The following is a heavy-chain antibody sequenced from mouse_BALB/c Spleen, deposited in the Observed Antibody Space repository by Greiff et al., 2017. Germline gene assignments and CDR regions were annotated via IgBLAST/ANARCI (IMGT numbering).Heavy chain of an antibody. Sequence: EVMLVESGGGLVQPGGSRKLSCAASGFTFSSFGMHWVRQAPEKGLEWVAYISSGSSTIYYADTVKGRFTISRDNPKNTLFLQMTSLRSEDTAMYYCAARQLGLSYAMDYWGQGTSVTVSS. V-gene: IGHV5-17*02. D-gene: IGHD3-2*01. CDR2: ISSGSSTI. CDR1: GFTFSSFG. J-gene: IGHJ4*01. CDR3: AARQLGLSYAMDY.